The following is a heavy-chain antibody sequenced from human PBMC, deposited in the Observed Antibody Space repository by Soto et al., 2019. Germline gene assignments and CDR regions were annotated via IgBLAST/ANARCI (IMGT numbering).Heavy chain of an antibody. CDR2: ISYDGSNK. CDR1: GFTFSSYG. J-gene: IGHJ1*01. V-gene: IGHV3-30*18. CDR3: AKDGDSCLPEQH. Sequence: QVQLVESGGGVVQPGRSLRLSCAASGFTFSSYGMHWVRQAPGKGLEWVAVISYDGSNKYYADSVKGRFNISRDNSKNTLYRQMNSLRAEDTAVYYCAKDGDSCLPEQHWGQGTLVTVSS. D-gene: IGHD3-3*01.